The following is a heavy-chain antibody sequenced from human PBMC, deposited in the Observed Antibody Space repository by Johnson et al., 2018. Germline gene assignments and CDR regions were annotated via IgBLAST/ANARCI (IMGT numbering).Heavy chain of an antibody. CDR2: ISWDGGST. J-gene: IGHJ3*02. CDR1: GFTFDDYA. Sequence: VQLVESGGVVVQPGGSLRLSCAASGFTFDDYAMHWVRQAPGKGLEWVSLISWDGGSTYYADSVKGRFTISRDNSKHSLYLQMTSPRAEDTALYYCAKVIFPIGGVGAFDIWGQGTMVTVSS. V-gene: IGHV3-43D*03. D-gene: IGHD2/OR15-2a*01. CDR3: AKVIFPIGGVGAFDI.